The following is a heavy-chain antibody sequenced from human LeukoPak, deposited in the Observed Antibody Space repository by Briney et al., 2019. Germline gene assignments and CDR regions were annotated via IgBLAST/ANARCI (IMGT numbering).Heavy chain of an antibody. J-gene: IGHJ5*02. Sequence: SETLSLTCTVSGGSISSSSYYWGWIRQPPGKGLEWIGSIYYSGSTYYNPSLKSRVTISVDTSKNQFSLKLSSVTAADTAVYYCARAPPLYSSGWYVWSWFDPWGQGTLVTVSS. CDR1: GGSISSSSYY. CDR2: IYYSGST. V-gene: IGHV4-39*07. D-gene: IGHD6-19*01. CDR3: ARAPPLYSSGWYVWSWFDP.